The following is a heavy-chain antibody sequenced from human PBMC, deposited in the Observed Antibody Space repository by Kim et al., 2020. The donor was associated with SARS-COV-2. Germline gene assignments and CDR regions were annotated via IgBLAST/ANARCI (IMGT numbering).Heavy chain of an antibody. J-gene: IGHJ6*03. CDR3: ARDQGYYYYMDV. Sequence: NYAQKFQGRVTMTRDTSISTAYMELSRLRSDDTAVYYCARDQGYYYYMDVWGKGTTVTVSS. V-gene: IGHV1-2*02.